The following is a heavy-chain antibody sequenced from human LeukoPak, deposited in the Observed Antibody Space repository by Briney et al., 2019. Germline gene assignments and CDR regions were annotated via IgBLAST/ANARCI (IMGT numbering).Heavy chain of an antibody. CDR1: GFTFSSYG. Sequence: GGSLRLSCAASGFTFSSYGMHWVRQAPGKGLEWVAFIRYDGSNKYYADSVKGRFTISRDNSKNTLYLHVNSLRAEDTAVYYCAKDKGGAITMVRGVMADWGQGTLVTVSS. CDR3: AKDKGGAITMVRGVMAD. CDR2: IRYDGSNK. D-gene: IGHD3-10*01. V-gene: IGHV3-30*02. J-gene: IGHJ4*02.